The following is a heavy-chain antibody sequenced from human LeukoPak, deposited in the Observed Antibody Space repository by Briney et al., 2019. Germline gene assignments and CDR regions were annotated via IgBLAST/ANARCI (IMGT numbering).Heavy chain of an antibody. D-gene: IGHD3-9*01. CDR1: GYSISRGYY. CDR3: ARGPSKVLRYFDWSSDYFDY. J-gene: IGHJ4*02. V-gene: IGHV4-38-2*01. CDR2: IYHSGST. Sequence: SETLSLTCAVSGYSISRGYYWGWIGQRPGKGLEWIGCIYHSGSTHYNPSLKSRVTISVDTSKNQFSLKLSSVTAADTAVYYCARGPSKVLRYFDWSSDYFDYWGQGTLVTVSS.